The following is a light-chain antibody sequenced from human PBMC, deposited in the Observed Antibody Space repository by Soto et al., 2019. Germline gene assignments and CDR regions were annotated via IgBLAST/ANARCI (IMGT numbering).Light chain of an antibody. CDR2: NIE. V-gene: IGLV8-61*01. CDR3: MLCVATGVWV. Sequence: QTVVTQKASLSVSPGGTVTLTCGLNSGSVSTSHYPSWYQQTPGQPPRTLILNIESRPSGVPERFSGTIIGRRAALTITGAQSEDESDYYCMLCVATGVWVFGGGTKLTVL. CDR1: SGSVSTSHY. J-gene: IGLJ3*02.